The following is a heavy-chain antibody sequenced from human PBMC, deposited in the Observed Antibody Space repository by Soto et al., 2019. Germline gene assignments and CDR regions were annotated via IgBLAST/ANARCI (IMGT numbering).Heavy chain of an antibody. D-gene: IGHD1-1*01. CDR1: ESTFMNYY. Sequence: VASVKVSCKASESTFMNYYISWVRQATGQGLEWMGWMNPNSGNTGYALKFQGRVSMTRNTSIYTVYLELSSLASDDTAVYYCVRMVSSGTLNWFDPWGQGTLVTVSS. V-gene: IGHV1-8*01. J-gene: IGHJ5*02. CDR3: VRMVSSGTLNWFDP. CDR2: MNPNSGNT.